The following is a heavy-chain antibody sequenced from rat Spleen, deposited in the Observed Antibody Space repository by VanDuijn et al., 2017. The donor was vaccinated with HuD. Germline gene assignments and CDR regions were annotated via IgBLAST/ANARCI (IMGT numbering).Heavy chain of an antibody. V-gene: IGHV6-6*01. CDR3: AWGGDVYYGFDY. CDR1: GFTFSTAW. J-gene: IGHJ2*01. CDR2: IKAKPNNYAT. D-gene: IGHD1-6*01. Sequence: EVQVLESGGGLVQPGNSLKLSCATSGFTFSTAWMYWYRQFPEKRLEWVARIKAKPNNYATDYTESVKGRFTISRDDSKSCIYLQMNNLKEEDTAIYYCAWGGDVYYGFDYWGQGVMVTVSS.